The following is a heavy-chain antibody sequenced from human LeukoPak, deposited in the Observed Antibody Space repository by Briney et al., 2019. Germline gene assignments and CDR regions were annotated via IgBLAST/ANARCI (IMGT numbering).Heavy chain of an antibody. CDR3: AVIDDAMDV. D-gene: IGHD2/OR15-2a*01. J-gene: IGHJ6*02. V-gene: IGHV3-53*01. CDR2: FYSPGST. Sequence: GGSLRLSCAASGFTVTTKTMAWVRQAPGRGLEWVSVFYSPGSTYYADSVKGRFTISRDNSKNTLSLQMNSLRGEDTAIYYCAVIDDAMDVWGQGTTVTVSS. CDR1: GFTVTTKT.